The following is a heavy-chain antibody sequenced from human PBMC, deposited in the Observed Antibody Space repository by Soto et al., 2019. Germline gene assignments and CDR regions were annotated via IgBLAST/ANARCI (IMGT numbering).Heavy chain of an antibody. D-gene: IGHD3-22*01. CDR1: GGFISSYY. V-gene: IGHV4-59*01. J-gene: IGHJ4*02. CDR2: IHHSGST. Sequence: SETLSLTCTVSGGFISSYYWSWIRQSPGKGLEWIGYIHHSGSTNYNPSLKSRVTMSVDTSRNQFSLKLSSVTAADSAVYYCARSIDSSGYYFSNCWGQGXLVTVSS. CDR3: ARSIDSSGYYFSNC.